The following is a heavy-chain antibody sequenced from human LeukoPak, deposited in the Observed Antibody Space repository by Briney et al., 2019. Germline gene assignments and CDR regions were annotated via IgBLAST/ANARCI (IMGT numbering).Heavy chain of an antibody. J-gene: IGHJ5*02. D-gene: IGHD2-15*01. V-gene: IGHV4-39*07. CDR1: GGSISSSSYY. CDR2: IYYSGST. CDR3: ATVVAPGWFDP. Sequence: PSETLSLTCTVSGGSISSSSYYWGWIRQSPGKGLEWIANIYYSGSTYYNPSLEGRVTISVGTSKNQFSLKLSSVTAADTAVYYCATVVAPGWFDPWGQGNLVTVSS.